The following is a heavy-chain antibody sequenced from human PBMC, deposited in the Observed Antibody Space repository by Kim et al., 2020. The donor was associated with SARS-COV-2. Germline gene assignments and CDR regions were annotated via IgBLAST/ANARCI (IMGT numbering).Heavy chain of an antibody. Sequence: GGSLRLSCGASGFAFRNAWMSWVSQAPGKGLEWVGRIKTESEGGATDYAGPVKGRFTISRDDSINTVYLQLNSLKTEDTALYYCTSDQDYFLDSWGQGT. J-gene: IGHJ4*02. CDR2: IKTESEGGAT. CDR3: TSDQDYFLDS. V-gene: IGHV3-15*01. CDR1: GFAFRNAW.